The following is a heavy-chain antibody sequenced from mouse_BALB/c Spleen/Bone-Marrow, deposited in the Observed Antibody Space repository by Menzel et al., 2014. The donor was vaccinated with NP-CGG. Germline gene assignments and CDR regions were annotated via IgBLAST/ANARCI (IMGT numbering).Heavy chain of an antibody. J-gene: IGHJ2*01. CDR2: ISYSGST. Sequence: EVKLVDSGPSLVKPSQTLSLTCSVTGDSINSGYWNWIRKFPGNKLEYMGYISYSGSTYYNPSLKSRISITRDTSKNQYYLQLNSVTTEDTATYYCARYDGYSFDYWGQGTTLTVSS. CDR1: GDSINSGY. D-gene: IGHD2-3*01. V-gene: IGHV3-8*02. CDR3: ARYDGYSFDY.